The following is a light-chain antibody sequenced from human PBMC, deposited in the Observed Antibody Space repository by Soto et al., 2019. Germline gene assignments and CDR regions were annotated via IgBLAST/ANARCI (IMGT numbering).Light chain of an antibody. Sequence: EIVLTQSPGTLSLSPGERATLSCRASQSVSSSSLAWYQQKRGQAPRLLIYGASSRATGIPDRFSGGGSGTDFTITLSRLEPEDFDVYYCQVSGRSALYTFGQGTRLEIK. V-gene: IGKV3-20*01. CDR1: QSVSSSS. CDR2: GAS. CDR3: QVSGRSALYT. J-gene: IGKJ2*01.